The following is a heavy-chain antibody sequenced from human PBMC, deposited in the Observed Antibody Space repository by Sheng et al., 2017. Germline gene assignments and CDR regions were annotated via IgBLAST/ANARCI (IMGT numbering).Heavy chain of an antibody. D-gene: IGHD2-2*02. J-gene: IGHJ4*02. CDR1: GGSFSGYY. Sequence: QVQLQQWGAGLLKPSETLSLTCAVYGGSFSGYYWSWIRQPPGKGLEWIGEINHSGSTNYNPSLKSRVTISVDTSKNQFSLKLSSVTAADTAVYYCARGSQLLYYNLYYFDYWGQGTLVTVSS. CDR3: ARGSQLLYYNLYYFDY. CDR2: INHSGST. V-gene: IGHV4-34*01.